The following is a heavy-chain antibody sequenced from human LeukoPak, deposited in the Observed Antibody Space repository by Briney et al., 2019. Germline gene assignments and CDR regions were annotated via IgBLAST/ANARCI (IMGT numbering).Heavy chain of an antibody. J-gene: IGHJ5*02. CDR1: GGTFSSYA. D-gene: IGHD3-10*01. CDR2: IIPIFGTA. CDR3: ARDASYGSGSYYSSNWFDP. V-gene: IGHV1-69*06. Sequence: EASVNVSCKASGGTFSSYAISWVRQAPGQGLEWMGGIIPIFGTANYAQKFQGRVTITADKSTSTAYMELSSLRSEDTAVYYCARDASYGSGSYYSSNWFDPWGQGTLVTVSS.